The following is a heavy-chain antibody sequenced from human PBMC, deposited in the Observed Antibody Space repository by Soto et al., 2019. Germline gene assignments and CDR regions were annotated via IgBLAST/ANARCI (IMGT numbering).Heavy chain of an antibody. V-gene: IGHV3-11*01. CDR2: IESRGRTI. CDR1: GFTFSDYH. D-gene: IGHD6-6*01. CDR3: VRQAARNYFDF. Sequence: QVQLVESGGGLVKPGGSLRLSCAASGFTFSDYHMSWIRQAPGKGLEWVSYIESRGRTISYADSVKGRFTISRDNAKNSLFLQMKSLRAEDTAVYSCVRQAARNYFDFWGQGTLLTVSS. J-gene: IGHJ4*02.